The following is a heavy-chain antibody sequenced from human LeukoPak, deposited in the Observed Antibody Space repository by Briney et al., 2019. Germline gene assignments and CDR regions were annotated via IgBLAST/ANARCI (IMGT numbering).Heavy chain of an antibody. D-gene: IGHD3-10*01. V-gene: IGHV4-4*07. Sequence: SETLFLTCTVSGGSISSYYWSWIRQPAGKGLEWIGRIYTSGSTNYNPSLKSRVTMSVDTSKNQFSLKLSSVTAADTAVYYCASGPEWFGEFHFANRGQGTLVTVSS. CDR2: IYTSGST. J-gene: IGHJ4*02. CDR1: GGSISSYY. CDR3: ASGPEWFGEFHFAN.